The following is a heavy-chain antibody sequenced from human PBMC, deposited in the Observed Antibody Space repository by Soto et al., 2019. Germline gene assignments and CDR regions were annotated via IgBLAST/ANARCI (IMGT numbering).Heavy chain of an antibody. CDR1: GGSISSYY. CDR2: IYYSGST. J-gene: IGHJ6*02. D-gene: IGHD3-16*01. CDR3: ARVFYGLDYYYGMDV. Sequence: QVQLQESGPGLVKPSETLSLTCTVSGGSISSYYWSWIRQPPGKGLEWIGYIYYSGSTNYNPSLKSRVTISVDTSKNQFSLKLSSVTAADTAVYCCARVFYGLDYYYGMDVWGQGATVTVSS. V-gene: IGHV4-59*01.